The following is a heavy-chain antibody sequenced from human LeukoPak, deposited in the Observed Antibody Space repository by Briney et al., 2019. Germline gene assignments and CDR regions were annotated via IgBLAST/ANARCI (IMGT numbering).Heavy chain of an antibody. CDR3: ARDRADPDYGDYVFAY. V-gene: IGHV3-21*01. J-gene: IGHJ4*02. CDR1: GFTFSSYR. Sequence: EGSLRLSCAASGFTFSSYRMNWVRQAPGKGLEWVSSISSRSSYIYYADSLKGRFTISRDNAKNSLYLNIHSLRAEDTAVYYCARDRADPDYGDYVFAYWGQGTLVTVSS. D-gene: IGHD4-17*01. CDR2: ISSRSSYI.